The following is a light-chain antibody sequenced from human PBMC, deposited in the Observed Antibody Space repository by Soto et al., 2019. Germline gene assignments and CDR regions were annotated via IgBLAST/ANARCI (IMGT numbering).Light chain of an antibody. V-gene: IGLV2-14*01. Sequence: QSALTQPASVSGSPGQSITISCTGTSSDVGGYNYVSWYQQHPGKAPKLMIYDVSNRPSGVSNRFSDSKSGNTASLTISGLQAEDEADYYCSSYTSSSTPLVFGTGTKLTVL. CDR2: DVS. CDR3: SSYTSSSTPLV. CDR1: SSDVGGYNY. J-gene: IGLJ1*01.